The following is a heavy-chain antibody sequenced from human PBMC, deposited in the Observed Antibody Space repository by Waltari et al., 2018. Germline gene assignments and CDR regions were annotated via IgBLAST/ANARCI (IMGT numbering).Heavy chain of an antibody. D-gene: IGHD3-10*01. CDR3: ANRITMVRGTFDY. CDR2: INPILGIA. Sequence: APVKGLEWMGRINPILGIANYAQKFQGRVTITADESTSTAYMELSSLRSEDTVLYYCANRITMVRGTFDYWGQGTLVTVSS. V-gene: IGHV1-69*02. J-gene: IGHJ4*02.